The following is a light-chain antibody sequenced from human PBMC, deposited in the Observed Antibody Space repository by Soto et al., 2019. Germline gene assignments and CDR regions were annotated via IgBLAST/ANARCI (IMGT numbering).Light chain of an antibody. CDR2: EVS. Sequence: QSVLTQPPSASGSPGQSVTISCTGTSSDVGGYNYVSWYQQHPGKAPKLMIYEVSKRPSGVPDRFSGSKSGNTASLTISGLQDEDEADYYCSSYTSSITLGVFGTGTKVTVL. V-gene: IGLV2-8*01. CDR3: SSYTSSITLGV. CDR1: SSDVGGYNY. J-gene: IGLJ1*01.